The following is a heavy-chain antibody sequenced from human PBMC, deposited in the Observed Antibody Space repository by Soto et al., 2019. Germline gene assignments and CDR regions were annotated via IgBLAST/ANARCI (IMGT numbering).Heavy chain of an antibody. V-gene: IGHV1-69*13. CDR3: ARGAMANFDY. CDR2: FIAMLGTP. D-gene: IGHD5-18*01. J-gene: IGHJ4*02. Sequence: SVKVSCKASGGTFGSQGIAWVRQAPGQGLEWMGGFIAMLGTPTYAKKVQGRATITAGESLTSSYLELRSLRSEDTGVYFCARGAMANFDYWGQGTVVTVSS. CDR1: GGTFGSQG.